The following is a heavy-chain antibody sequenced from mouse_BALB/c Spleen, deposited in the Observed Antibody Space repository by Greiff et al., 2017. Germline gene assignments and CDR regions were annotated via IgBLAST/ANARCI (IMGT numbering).Heavy chain of an antibody. Sequence: VQLQQSGAELVKPGASVKLSCTASGFNIKDTYMHWVKQRPEQGLEWIGRIDPANGNTKYDPKFQGKATITADTSSNTAYLQLSSLTSEDTAVYYCAPQLGQAWFAYWGQGTLVTVSA. CDR1: GFNIKDTY. V-gene: IGHV14-3*02. CDR3: APQLGQAWFAY. J-gene: IGHJ3*01. D-gene: IGHD4-1*02. CDR2: IDPANGNT.